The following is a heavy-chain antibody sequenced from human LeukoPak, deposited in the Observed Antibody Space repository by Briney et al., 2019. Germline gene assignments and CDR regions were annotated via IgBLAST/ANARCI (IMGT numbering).Heavy chain of an antibody. J-gene: IGHJ4*02. D-gene: IGHD2-15*01. CDR3: ASGYCSGGSCSTPVDY. CDR1: GFTFSSYA. Sequence: GGSLRLSCAASGFTFSSYAMHWVRQAPGKGLEWVAVISYDGSNKYYADSVKGRFTISRDNSKNTLYLQMNSLRAEDTAVYYCASGYCSGGSCSTPVDYWGQGTLVTVSS. CDR2: ISYDGSNK. V-gene: IGHV3-30-3*01.